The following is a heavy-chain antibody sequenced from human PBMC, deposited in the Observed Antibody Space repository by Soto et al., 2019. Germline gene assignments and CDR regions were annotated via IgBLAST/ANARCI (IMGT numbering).Heavy chain of an antibody. D-gene: IGHD3-22*01. CDR2: ISGSGGST. Sequence: EVQLLESGGGLVQPGGSLRLSCAASGFTFSSYAMSWVRQAPGKGLEWVSAISGSGGSTYYADSVKGRFTISRDNSKATLYLQMNSLRAEDTAVYYCAATRGYNYYYGMDVWGQGTTVTVSS. CDR3: AATRGYNYYYGMDV. J-gene: IGHJ6*02. V-gene: IGHV3-23*01. CDR1: GFTFSSYA.